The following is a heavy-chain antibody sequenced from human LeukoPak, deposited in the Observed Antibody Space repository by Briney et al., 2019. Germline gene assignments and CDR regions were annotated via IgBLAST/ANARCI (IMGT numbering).Heavy chain of an antibody. CDR1: GFTFSSYS. CDR2: ISSSSSYI. CDR3: ARAYSVSYELGYYYMDV. V-gene: IGHV3-21*01. J-gene: IGHJ6*03. D-gene: IGHD1-26*01. Sequence: GGSLRLSCAASGFTFSSYSMNWVRQTPGKGLEWVSSISSSSSYIYYAGSVKGRFTISRDNAKKLLYLQMNSLRAEDMAVYYCARAYSVSYELGYYYMDVWGKGTTVTISS.